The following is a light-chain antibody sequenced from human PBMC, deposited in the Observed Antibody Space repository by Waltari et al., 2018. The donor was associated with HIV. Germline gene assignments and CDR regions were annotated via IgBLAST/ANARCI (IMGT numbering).Light chain of an antibody. CDR2: GAS. V-gene: IGKV1-16*02. CDR3: QQYATFPLT. Sequence: DVQMTQSPSSLSASIGDRVIVSCRASQDITNFLAWFQQRPGKAPKSLIYGASTLQTGVPSSKFSGSGSGTDFTLTITNLQPEDVATYYCQQYATFPLTFGGGTAVEI. CDR1: QDITNF. J-gene: IGKJ4*01.